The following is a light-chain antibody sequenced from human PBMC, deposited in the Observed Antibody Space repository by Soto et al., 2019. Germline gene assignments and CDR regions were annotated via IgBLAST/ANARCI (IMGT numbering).Light chain of an antibody. V-gene: IGKV1-5*03. CDR2: RAS. CDR1: QSISSW. CDR3: QQDDRASWT. J-gene: IGKJ1*01. Sequence: DIQMTQSPSTLSASVGDRVIITCRASQSISSWLAWYQQKPGKAPKLLLYRASTPKSGTPSRFSGSGSGTEFPLTISSLQPDEFATYDCQQDDRASWTFGPGTKVEIK.